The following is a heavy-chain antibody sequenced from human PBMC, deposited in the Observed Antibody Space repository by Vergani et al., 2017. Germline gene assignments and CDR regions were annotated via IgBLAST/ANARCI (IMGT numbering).Heavy chain of an antibody. J-gene: IGHJ6*02. CDR1: GGSFSGYY. Sequence: QVQLQQWGAGLLKPSETLSLTCAVYGGSFSGYYWSWIRQPPGKGLEWIGEINHSGSTNYNPSLNSRVTITVNTSKNQFSLKLSSVTAADTAVYYCARGSLKLEQGAAAGDDYYYYYGMDVWGQGTTVTVSS. CDR3: ARGSLKLEQGAAAGDDYYYYYGMDV. D-gene: IGHD6-13*01. V-gene: IGHV4-34*01. CDR2: INHSGST.